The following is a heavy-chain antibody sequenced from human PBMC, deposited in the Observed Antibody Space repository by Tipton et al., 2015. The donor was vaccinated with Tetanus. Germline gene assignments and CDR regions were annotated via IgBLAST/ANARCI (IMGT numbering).Heavy chain of an antibody. CDR2: IYYTALT. J-gene: IGHJ4*02. D-gene: IGHD6-19*01. CDR1: GASINAGGYL. CDR3: ARGSGWADF. Sequence: TLSLTCNVSGASINAGGYLWTWVRQHSGKGLEWIGNIYYTALTSYTPSLSGRVTISVDTSKNQFSLTLSSVTAADTAVYYCARGSGWADFWGQGTQVTVSS. V-gene: IGHV4-31*03.